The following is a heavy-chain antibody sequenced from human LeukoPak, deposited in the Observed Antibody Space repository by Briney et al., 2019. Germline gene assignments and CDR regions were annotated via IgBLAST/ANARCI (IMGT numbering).Heavy chain of an antibody. CDR3: ARGVGGVDYDFWSGHQHYLDY. V-gene: IGHV1-3*03. Sequence: ASVKVSCKASGYTFTNYAMHWVRQAPGQRLEWMGRINAGNGNTKYSQEFQGRVTITRVTSANTAYMELSSLRSEDTAVYYCARGVGGVDYDFWSGHQHYLDYWGQGTLVTVSS. CDR2: INAGNGNT. CDR1: GYTFTNYA. J-gene: IGHJ4*02. D-gene: IGHD3-3*01.